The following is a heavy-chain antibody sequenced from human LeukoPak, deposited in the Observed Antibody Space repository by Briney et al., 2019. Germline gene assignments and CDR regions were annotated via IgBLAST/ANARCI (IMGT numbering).Heavy chain of an antibody. Sequence: GGSLRLSCAASGFTFSSYAMSWIRQAPGKGLEWVSYISSSGSTIYYADSVKGRFTISRDNAKNSLYLQMNSLRAEDTAVYYCARLSSSWYCEGNRGGQGTLVTVSS. V-gene: IGHV3-11*01. CDR3: ARLSSSWYCEGNR. D-gene: IGHD6-13*01. J-gene: IGHJ4*02. CDR2: ISSSGSTI. CDR1: GFTFSSYA.